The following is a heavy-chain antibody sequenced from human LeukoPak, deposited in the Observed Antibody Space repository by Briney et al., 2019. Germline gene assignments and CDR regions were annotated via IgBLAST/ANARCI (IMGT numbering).Heavy chain of an antibody. CDR3: ARGTRVLRFLECSNWFDP. V-gene: IGHV1-69*06. D-gene: IGHD3-3*01. CDR1: GGTFSCYA. Sequence: ASVKVSCKASGGTFSCYAISWVRQAPGQGLEWMGRIIPIFGTANYAQKFQGRVTITADKSTSTAYMELSSLRSEDTAVYYCARGTRVLRFLECSNWFDPWGQGTLVTVSS. CDR2: IIPIFGTA. J-gene: IGHJ5*02.